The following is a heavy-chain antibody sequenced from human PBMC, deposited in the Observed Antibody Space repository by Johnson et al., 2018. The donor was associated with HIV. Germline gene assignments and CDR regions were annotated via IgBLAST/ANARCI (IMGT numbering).Heavy chain of an antibody. CDR2: IAYDGANK. CDR1: GFTFSNYA. CDR3: ARGGPATGGAFDI. Sequence: QVQLVESGGGLVKPGESLRLSCAASGFTFSNYAIHWVRQAPGTGLEWVAVIAYDGANKYYADSVKGRFTISRDNSKNTLYLQMNSLRAEDTAVYYCARGGPATGGAFDIWGQGTMVTVYS. D-gene: IGHD7-27*01. V-gene: IGHV3-30*14. J-gene: IGHJ3*02.